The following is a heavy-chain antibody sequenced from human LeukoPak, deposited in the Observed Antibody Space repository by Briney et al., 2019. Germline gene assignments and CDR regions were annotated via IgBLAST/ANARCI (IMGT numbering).Heavy chain of an antibody. CDR2: IKSDGGT. Sequence: TGGSLRLSCAASEFTFSTYWMHWVRQAPGKGLVWVSRIKSDGGTSYADSVKGRFTISRDNAKKTVSLQMNSLRPEDTGVYYCARAPSEIGGYYPEYFRHWGQGTLVTVSS. CDR1: EFTFSTYW. CDR3: ARAPSEIGGYYPEYFRH. V-gene: IGHV3-74*01. J-gene: IGHJ1*01. D-gene: IGHD3-22*01.